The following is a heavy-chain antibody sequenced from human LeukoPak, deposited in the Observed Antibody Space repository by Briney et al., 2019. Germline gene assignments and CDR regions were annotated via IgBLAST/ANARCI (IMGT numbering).Heavy chain of an antibody. CDR3: ARAHWYGDYITWFDP. Sequence: GGSLRLSCPASGFTFSNYWLSWVRQAPGKGLEWVADIHQGGHEQHYVDSVKGRFTISRDNAKNSLYLQMNSLRAEDTAVYYCARAHWYGDYITWFDPWGHGTLVTVSS. CDR1: GFTFSNYW. CDR2: IHQGGHEQ. D-gene: IGHD2-21*02. J-gene: IGHJ5*02. V-gene: IGHV3-7*01.